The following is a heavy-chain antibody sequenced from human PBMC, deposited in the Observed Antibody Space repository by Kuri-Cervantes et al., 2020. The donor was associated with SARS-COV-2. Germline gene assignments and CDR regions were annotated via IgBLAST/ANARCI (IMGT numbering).Heavy chain of an antibody. Sequence: GGSLRLSCAASGFTFSGHWIHWVRQAPGKGLVWVSRINPDGSYTNNADSVKGRFTLSRDNAKNSLYLQMNSLRAEDTAVYYCATVSSGYYSYEVDYWGQGTLVTVSS. D-gene: IGHD3-22*01. J-gene: IGHJ4*02. CDR3: ATVSSGYYSYEVDY. CDR1: GFTFSGHW. V-gene: IGHV3-74*01. CDR2: INPDGSYT.